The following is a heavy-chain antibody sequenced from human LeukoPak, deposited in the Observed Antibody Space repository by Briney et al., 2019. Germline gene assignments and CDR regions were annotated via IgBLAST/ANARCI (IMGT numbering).Heavy chain of an antibody. J-gene: IGHJ4*02. V-gene: IGHV3-23*01. D-gene: IGHD6-19*01. CDR3: ARDFTSGWYVFDY. CDR2: ITSGGRST. Sequence: PGGSLRLSCAASGFTFNTYAMSWVRQAPGKGLEWVSMITSGGRSTYYADSVKGRFTISRDNAKNSLYLQMNSLRAEDTAVYYCARDFTSGWYVFDYWGQGTLVTVSS. CDR1: GFTFNTYA.